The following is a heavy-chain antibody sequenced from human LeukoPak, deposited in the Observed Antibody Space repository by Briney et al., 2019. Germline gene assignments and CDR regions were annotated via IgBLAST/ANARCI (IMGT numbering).Heavy chain of an antibody. CDR3: ARETAVTQNDAFDV. D-gene: IGHD4-17*01. CDR1: GFTFSSYA. V-gene: IGHV3-30-3*01. Sequence: PGRSLRLSCAASGFTFSSYAMHWVRQAPGKGLEWVAVISYDGSNKYYADSVKGRFTISRDNSKNTLYLQMNSLRAEDTAVYYCARETAVTQNDAFDVWGPGTMVTVSS. J-gene: IGHJ3*01. CDR2: ISYDGSNK.